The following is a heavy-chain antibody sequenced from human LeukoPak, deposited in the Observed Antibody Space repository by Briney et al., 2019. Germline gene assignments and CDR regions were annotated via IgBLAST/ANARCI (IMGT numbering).Heavy chain of an antibody. Sequence: GGSLRLSCAASGFTFSSFGMSWVRQAPGKGLEWVSAISGSGGSTYYADSVKGRFTISRDNSKNTLYLQMNSLRAEDTAVYYCAKDTDSSGYIPFDAFDIWGQGTMVTVSS. CDR2: ISGSGGST. J-gene: IGHJ3*02. CDR1: GFTFSSFG. CDR3: AKDTDSSGYIPFDAFDI. V-gene: IGHV3-23*01. D-gene: IGHD3-22*01.